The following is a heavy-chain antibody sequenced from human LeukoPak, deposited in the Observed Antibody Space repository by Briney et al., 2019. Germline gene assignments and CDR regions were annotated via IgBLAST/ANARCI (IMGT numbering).Heavy chain of an antibody. Sequence: PGGSLRLSCAASGFTFSSYAMSWVRQAPGKGLEWVSAISGSGGSTYYADSVKGRFTISRDNSKNTLYLQMNSLRAEDTAVYYCAKVSSGYYDSSGPLDYWGQGTLVTVSS. CDR3: AKVSSGYYDSSGPLDY. D-gene: IGHD3-22*01. CDR2: ISGSGGST. V-gene: IGHV3-23*01. CDR1: GFTFSSYA. J-gene: IGHJ4*02.